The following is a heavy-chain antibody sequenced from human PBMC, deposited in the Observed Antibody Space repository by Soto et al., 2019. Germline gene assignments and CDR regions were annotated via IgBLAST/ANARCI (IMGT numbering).Heavy chain of an antibody. Sequence: PRRSCAASGFTFDTYWMNWVRQAPGKGSEWFSGINSDGTISSYADSVKGRFTISRDNARNTLSLQMNSLRADDTAVYYCARLSGDHSAFFSYGMDARGQGTTVTVSS. CDR2: INSDGTIS. D-gene: IGHD2-21*01. CDR1: GFTFDTYW. V-gene: IGHV3-74*01. J-gene: IGHJ6*02. CDR3: ARLSGDHSAFFSYGMDA.